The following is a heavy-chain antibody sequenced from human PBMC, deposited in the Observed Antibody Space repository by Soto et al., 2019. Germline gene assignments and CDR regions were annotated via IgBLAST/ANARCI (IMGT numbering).Heavy chain of an antibody. V-gene: IGHV2-5*02. CDR2: IYWDDDK. J-gene: IGHJ5*02. CDR1: GFSLSTSAVG. CDR3: ALHYDSSGFYYWLWFDP. D-gene: IGHD3-22*01. Sequence: QITLKESGPTLVKPTQTLTLTCTFSGFSLSTSAVGVGWIRQPPGKALEWLALIYWDDDKRYSPSLKSRLTITKDTSKNQVVLTMTNMDPVDTATYYCALHYDSSGFYYWLWFDPWGQGTLVTVSS.